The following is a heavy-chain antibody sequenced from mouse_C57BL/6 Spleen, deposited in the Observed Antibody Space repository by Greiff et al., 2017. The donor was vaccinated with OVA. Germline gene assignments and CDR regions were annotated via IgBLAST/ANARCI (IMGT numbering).Heavy chain of an antibody. V-gene: IGHV1-85*01. CDR3: ARWGYGSSLWYAMDY. J-gene: IGHJ4*01. Sequence: QVQLKESGPELVKPGASVKLSCKASGYTFTSYDINWVKQRPGQGLEWIGWIYPRDGSTKYNEKFKGKATLTVDTSSSTAYMELHSLTSEDSAVYFGARWGYGSSLWYAMDYWGQGTSVTVSS. D-gene: IGHD1-1*01. CDR1: GYTFTSYD. CDR2: IYPRDGST.